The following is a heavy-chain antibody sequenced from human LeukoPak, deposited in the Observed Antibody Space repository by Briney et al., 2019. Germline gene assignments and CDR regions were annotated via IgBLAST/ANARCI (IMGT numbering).Heavy chain of an antibody. CDR2: ISSSSSYI. Sequence: PGGSLRLSCAASGFTFSSYSMNWVRQAPGKGLEWVSSISSSSSYIYYADSVKGRFTISRDNAKNSLYLQMNSLRAEDTAVYYCARSRLSRYYFDYWGQGTLVTVSS. J-gene: IGHJ4*02. V-gene: IGHV3-21*04. CDR1: GFTFSSYS. CDR3: ARSRLSRYYFDY.